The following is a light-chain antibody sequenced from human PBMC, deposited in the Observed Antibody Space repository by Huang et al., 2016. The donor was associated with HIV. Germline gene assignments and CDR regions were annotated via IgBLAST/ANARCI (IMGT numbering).Light chain of an antibody. CDR1: QSIGTW. Sequence: DIQMTQSSATLSASVGDRVTITCRASQSIGTWLAWYQQKPGKAPNLLIYEASTLERWFPSRFSGGGAGTEFTLTIHSLQPDDFATYYCQHYNSFPWTFGQGTKVEV. V-gene: IGKV1-5*03. J-gene: IGKJ1*01. CDR2: EAS. CDR3: QHYNSFPWT.